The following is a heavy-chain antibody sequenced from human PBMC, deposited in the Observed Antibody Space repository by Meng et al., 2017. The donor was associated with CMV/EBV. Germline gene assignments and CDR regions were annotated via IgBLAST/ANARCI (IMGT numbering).Heavy chain of an antibody. CDR2: IGTAGDT. J-gene: IGHJ4*02. CDR1: GFTFSSYD. V-gene: IGHV3-13*03. D-gene: IGHD1-20*01. CDR3: ARESRGPRITGTDY. Sequence: GGSLRLSCAACGFTFSSYDMHWVRQATGKGLEWVSAIGTAGDTYYPGSVKGQFTISRENAKNSLYLQMNSLRAEDTAVYYCARESRGPRITGTDYWGQGTLVTVSS.